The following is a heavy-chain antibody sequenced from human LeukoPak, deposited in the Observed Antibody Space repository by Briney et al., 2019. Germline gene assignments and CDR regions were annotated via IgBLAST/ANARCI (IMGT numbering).Heavy chain of an antibody. V-gene: IGHV3-23*05. J-gene: IGHJ4*02. CDR3: AKGLRPDGINDFDH. CDR2: IFASGSTT. D-gene: IGHD1-1*01. Sequence: GGSLRLSCAASGFTFSGYAMNWVRQAPGKGLEWVSLIFASGSTTKYADSVKGRFTISRDNSKNTLYLQMNSLRAEDTAVYYCAKGLRPDGINDFDHWGQGTLVTVSS. CDR1: GFTFSGYA.